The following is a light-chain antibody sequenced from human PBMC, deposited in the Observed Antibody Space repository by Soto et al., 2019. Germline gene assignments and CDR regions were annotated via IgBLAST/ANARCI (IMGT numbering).Light chain of an antibody. V-gene: IGLV8-61*01. CDR2: NIE. CDR1: SGSVSTSHC. CDR3: MLSVGTGVWV. J-gene: IGLJ3*02. Sequence: QAVVTQEASLSVSPGGTVTLTCGLNSGSVSTSHCPSWYQQTPGQPPRTLILNIESRPSGVPERFSGTIIGRRAALTITGAQSEDESDYYCMLSVGTGVWVFGGGTKLTVL.